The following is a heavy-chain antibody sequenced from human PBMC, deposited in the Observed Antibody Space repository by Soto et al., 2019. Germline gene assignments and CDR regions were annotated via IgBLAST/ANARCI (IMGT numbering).Heavy chain of an antibody. J-gene: IGHJ6*02. V-gene: IGHV1-69*12. D-gene: IGHD1-1*01. Sequence: QVQLVQSGAEVKKPGSSVKVSCKASGGTFSSYAISWVRQAPGQGLEWMGGIIPIFGTANYAQKFQGRVTMTADESTSTAYMELSSLRSEDTAVYSCASPTKPLYYYYGMDVWGQGTTVTVSS. CDR2: IIPIFGTA. CDR1: GGTFSSYA. CDR3: ASPTKPLYYYYGMDV.